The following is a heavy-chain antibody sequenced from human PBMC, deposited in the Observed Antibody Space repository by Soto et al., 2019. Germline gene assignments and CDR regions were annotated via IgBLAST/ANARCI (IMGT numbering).Heavy chain of an antibody. CDR3: AKDLSYYDSSGYFRY. V-gene: IGHV3-23*01. CDR2: ISGSGGST. J-gene: IGHJ4*02. CDR1: GFTFSSYA. Sequence: EVQLLESGGGLVQPGGSLRLSCAASGFTFSSYAMSWVRQAPGKGLEWVSAISGSGGSTYYADSVKGRFTISRDNSKTTRYLQMNSLRAENTAVYYCAKDLSYYDSSGYFRYWGQGTLVTVSS. D-gene: IGHD3-22*01.